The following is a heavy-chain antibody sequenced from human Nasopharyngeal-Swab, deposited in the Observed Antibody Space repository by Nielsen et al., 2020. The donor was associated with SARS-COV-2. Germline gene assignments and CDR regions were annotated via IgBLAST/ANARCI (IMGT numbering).Heavy chain of an antibody. Sequence: VRQAPGKGLEWVSSISSSSYIYYADSVKGRFTISRDNAKNSLYLQMNSLRAEDTAAYYCARDSNGMDVWGQGTTVTVSS. CDR2: ISSSSYI. CDR3: ARDSNGMDV. J-gene: IGHJ6*02. V-gene: IGHV3-69-1*01. D-gene: IGHD2/OR15-2a*01.